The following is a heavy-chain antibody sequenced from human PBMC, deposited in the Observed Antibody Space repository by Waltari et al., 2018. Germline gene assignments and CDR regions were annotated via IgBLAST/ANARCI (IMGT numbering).Heavy chain of an antibody. CDR2: ISDYDVNR. Sequence: QVQLVQSGPEVKKPGASVKVSCKASGYTFTDYIITWVRQAPGQGLEWMGWISDYDVNRNNAQKVQDRGTMTTDTSATTAYMELRSLRSDDAAVYYCARRRRIAVTDSEAFYFDYWGQGTLVTVSS. CDR3: ARRRRIAVTDSEAFYFDY. V-gene: IGHV1-18*04. D-gene: IGHD6-19*01. J-gene: IGHJ4*02. CDR1: GYTFTDYI.